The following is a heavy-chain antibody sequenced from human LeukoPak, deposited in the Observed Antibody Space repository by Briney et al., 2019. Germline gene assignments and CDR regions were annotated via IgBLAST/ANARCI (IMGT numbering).Heavy chain of an antibody. Sequence: KASETLSLTCTVSGGSISSGSYYWSGIRQPAGKGLEWIGRIYTSGSTNYNPSLKSRVTISVDTSKNQFSLKLSSVTAADTAVYYCARDNSPLGYSYGFNYYYYMDVWGKGTTVTVSS. D-gene: IGHD5-18*01. V-gene: IGHV4-61*02. CDR2: IYTSGST. CDR3: ARDNSPLGYSYGFNYYYYMDV. J-gene: IGHJ6*03. CDR1: GGSISSGSYY.